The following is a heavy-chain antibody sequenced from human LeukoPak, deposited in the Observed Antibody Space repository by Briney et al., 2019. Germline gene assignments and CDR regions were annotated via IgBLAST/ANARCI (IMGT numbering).Heavy chain of an antibody. CDR1: GGTFSSYA. CDR2: IIPIFGTA. V-gene: IGHV1-69*01. CDR3: AGVVPAAIVRFDP. Sequence: GSSVNVSCKASGGTFSSYAISWVRQAPGQGLEWTGGIIPIFGTANYAQKFQGRVTITADESTSTAYMELSSLRSEDTAVYYCAGVVPAAIVRFDPWGQGTLVTVSS. D-gene: IGHD2-2*02. J-gene: IGHJ5*02.